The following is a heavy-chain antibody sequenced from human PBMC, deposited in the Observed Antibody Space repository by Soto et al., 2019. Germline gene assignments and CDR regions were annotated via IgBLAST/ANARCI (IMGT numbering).Heavy chain of an antibody. J-gene: IGHJ2*01. Sequence: ASVKVSCKASGYTFTSYAMHWVRQAPGQRLEWMGWINAGNGNTKYSQKFQGRVTITRDTSASTAYMELSSLRSEDTAVYYCARDRGRITMVRGVISPWYFDLWGRGTLVTVSS. CDR3: ARDRGRITMVRGVISPWYFDL. V-gene: IGHV1-3*01. CDR1: GYTFTSYA. CDR2: INAGNGNT. D-gene: IGHD3-10*01.